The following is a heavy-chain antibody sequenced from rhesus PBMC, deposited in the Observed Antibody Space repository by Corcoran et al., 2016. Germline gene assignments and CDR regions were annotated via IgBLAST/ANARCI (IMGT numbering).Heavy chain of an antibody. CDR3: ARDGDDSGYHPFDY. J-gene: IGHJ4*01. CDR2: IYGSGSST. Sequence: QLQLQESGPGLVKPSETLSVTCAVSGGSISSSYWSWIRQAPGKGLEWIGYIYGSGSSTNYNPSLKSRVTLSVDTSKNQLSLKLSSVTAADTAVYYCARDGDDSGYHPFDYWGQGVLVTVSS. CDR1: GGSISSSY. D-gene: IGHD3-28*01. V-gene: IGHV4-169*02.